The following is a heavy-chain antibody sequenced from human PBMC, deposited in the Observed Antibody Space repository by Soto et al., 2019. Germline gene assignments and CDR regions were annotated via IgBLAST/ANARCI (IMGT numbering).Heavy chain of an antibody. V-gene: IGHV3-11*01. CDR2: ISSRGSTI. CDR3: ARATTTGGRFRWFDP. J-gene: IGHJ5*02. CDR1: GFTFSVYY. D-gene: IGHD4-4*01. Sequence: GGSLRLSCAASGFTFSVYYMSWIRQAPGKGLEWISYISSRGSTIYYADSVKGRFTISRDNAESSLYLQMSSLRVEDTAVYYCARATTTGGRFRWFDPWGQGTLVTSPQ.